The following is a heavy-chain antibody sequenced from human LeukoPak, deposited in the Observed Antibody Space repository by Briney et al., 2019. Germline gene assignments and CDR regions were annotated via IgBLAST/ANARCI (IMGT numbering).Heavy chain of an antibody. V-gene: IGHV4-61*02. CDR1: GGSISSGSYY. J-gene: IGHJ5*02. Sequence: SQTLSLTCTVSGGSISSGSYYWSWIRQPAGKGLEWIGRTYTSGSTNYNPSLKSRVTISVDTSKNQFSLKLSSVTAADTAVYYCARGLGLTIFGVVNWFDPWGQGTLVTVSS. CDR3: ARGLGLTIFGVVNWFDP. D-gene: IGHD3-3*01. CDR2: TYTSGST.